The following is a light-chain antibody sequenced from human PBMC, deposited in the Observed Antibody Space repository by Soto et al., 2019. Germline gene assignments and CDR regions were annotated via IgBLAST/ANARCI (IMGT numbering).Light chain of an antibody. CDR3: SSYAGSNNVI. CDR2: EVS. CDR1: SSYLGGYNY. V-gene: IGLV2-8*01. J-gene: IGLJ2*01. Sequence: HSALTQPPSASGSPGQSVTISCTGTSSYLGGYNYVSWYQQHPGKAPKLMIYEVSKRPSGVPDRFSGSKSGNTASLTVSGLQTEDEADYYCSSYAGSNNVIFGGGTQLTVL.